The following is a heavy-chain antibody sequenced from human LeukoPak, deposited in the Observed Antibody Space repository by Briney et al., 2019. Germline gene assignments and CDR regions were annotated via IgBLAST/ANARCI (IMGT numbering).Heavy chain of an antibody. J-gene: IGHJ4*01. CDR2: IDGSGSSI. V-gene: IGHV3-74*01. CDR3: ARGPGSSGGAYVGDY. D-gene: IGHD3-22*01. Sequence: GGSLRLSCAASGFTFSNHWMHWVRQVPGKGLVWVARIDGSGSSISHADFVKGRFSISRGNAKSTLYLQMNSLRAEDTAVYYCARGPGSSGGAYVGDYWGHGTLVTASS. CDR1: GFTFSNHW.